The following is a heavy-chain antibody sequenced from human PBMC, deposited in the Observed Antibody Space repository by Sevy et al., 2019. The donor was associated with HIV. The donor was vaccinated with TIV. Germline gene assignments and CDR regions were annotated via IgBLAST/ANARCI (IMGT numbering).Heavy chain of an antibody. Sequence: ASVKGSCKVSRYSLSEISMHWVRQAPGKGLEWMGGFDPEDGETIYAQKFQGRVTMTEDTSTDTAYMELRRLTSEDTAVYYCATLDFWSDHPFYGTDVWGQGTTVTVSS. CDR2: FDPEDGET. CDR1: RYSLSEIS. D-gene: IGHD3-3*01. V-gene: IGHV1-24*01. J-gene: IGHJ6*02. CDR3: ATLDFWSDHPFYGTDV.